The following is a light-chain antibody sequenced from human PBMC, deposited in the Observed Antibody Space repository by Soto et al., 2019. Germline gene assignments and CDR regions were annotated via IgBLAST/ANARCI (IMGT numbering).Light chain of an antibody. Sequence: QLVLTQSPSASASLGASVKLTCTLSSGHNSYAIAWHQQQPKKGPRYWMKLNSDGSHSKWDAIPDRFSGSSSWAERYLTLSSHQSEDEADYYCQTWGTGIHVFGTGTKLTVL. CDR1: SGHNSYA. CDR3: QTWGTGIHV. J-gene: IGLJ1*01. CDR2: LNSDGSH. V-gene: IGLV4-69*01.